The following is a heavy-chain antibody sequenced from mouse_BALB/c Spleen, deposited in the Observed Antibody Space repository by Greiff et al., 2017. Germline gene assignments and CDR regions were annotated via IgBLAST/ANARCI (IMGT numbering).Heavy chain of an antibody. CDR3: ARDPGGGYYFDY. Sequence: VQLVESGPSLVAPSQSLSITCTVSGFSLTSYGVHWVRQPPGKGLEWLGMIWGDGSTDYNSALKSRLSISKDNSKSQVFLKMNSLQTDDTARYYCARDPGGGYYFDYWGQGTTLTVSS. D-gene: IGHD1-1*02. V-gene: IGHV2-6-7*01. CDR1: GFSLTSYG. CDR2: IWGDGST. J-gene: IGHJ2*01.